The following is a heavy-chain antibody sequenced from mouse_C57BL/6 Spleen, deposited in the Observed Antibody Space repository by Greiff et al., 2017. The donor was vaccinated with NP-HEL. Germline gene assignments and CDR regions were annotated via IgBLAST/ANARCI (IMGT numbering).Heavy chain of an antibody. D-gene: IGHD1-1*01. CDR2: INPSSGYT. CDR3: ASWITTVLATWYYFAY. CDR1: GYTFTSYW. Sequence: VQLQQSGAELAKPGASVKLSCKASGYTFTSYWMHWVKQRPGQGLEWIGYINPSSGYTKYNQKFKDKATLTEDKSSSTAYMQLSSLTYDDSAFYYSASWITTVLATWYYFAYWVHGTTLTVSS. V-gene: IGHV1-7*01. J-gene: IGHJ2*01.